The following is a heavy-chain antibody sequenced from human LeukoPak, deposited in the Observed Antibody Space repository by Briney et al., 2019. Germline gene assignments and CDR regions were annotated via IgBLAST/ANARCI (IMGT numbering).Heavy chain of an antibody. CDR1: GFTFRSYE. CDR3: ARQGYSYGPYY. CDR2: LSSSGGAF. J-gene: IGHJ4*02. Sequence: GGSLRLSCEDSGFTFRSYEMNWVRQAPGKGLEWVAYLSSSGGAFSYADSVKGRFTIARDNAKNKLYLQMNSLRAEDTAVYYCARQGYSYGPYYWGQGTLVTVSS. D-gene: IGHD5-18*01. V-gene: IGHV3-48*03.